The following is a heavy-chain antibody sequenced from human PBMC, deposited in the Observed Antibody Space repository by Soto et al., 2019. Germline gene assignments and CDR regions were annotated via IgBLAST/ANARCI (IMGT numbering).Heavy chain of an antibody. V-gene: IGHV4-30-4*01. CDR1: GGSISSDDSY. D-gene: IGHD5-12*01. J-gene: IGHJ4*02. CDR3: ARDRGGYERIDY. Sequence: SETLSLTCTVSGGSISSDDSYWSWIRQPPGKGLEWIGYIYYSGSTYYNPPLKSRVTISVDTSKNQFSLKLNSVTAADTAVYYCARDRGGYERIDYWGQGTLVTVSS. CDR2: IYYSGST.